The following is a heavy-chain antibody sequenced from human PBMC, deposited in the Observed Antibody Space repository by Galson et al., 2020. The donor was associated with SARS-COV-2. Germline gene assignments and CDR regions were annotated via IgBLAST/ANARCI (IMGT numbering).Heavy chain of an antibody. V-gene: IGHV3-30-3*01. J-gene: IGHJ4*02. CDR1: YA. D-gene: IGHD3-10*01. CDR3: ARGPRFWEVLSPFDY. Sequence: YAMHWVRQAPGQGLEWVAVISNNGSNRYYADSVKGRLTISRDNSKNTLYVQMNSRRAEDTAVYYCARGPRFWEVLSPFDYWGQGTLVTVSS. CDR2: ISNNGSNR.